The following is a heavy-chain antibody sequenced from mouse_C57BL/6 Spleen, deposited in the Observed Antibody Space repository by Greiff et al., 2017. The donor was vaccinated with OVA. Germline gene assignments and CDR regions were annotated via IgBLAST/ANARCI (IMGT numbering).Heavy chain of an antibody. CDR2: IDPSDSET. CDR1: GYTFTSYW. V-gene: IGHV1-52*01. D-gene: IGHD2-5*01. Sequence: QVQLQQSGAELVRPGSSVKLSCKASGYTFTSYWMHWVKQRPIQGLEWIGNIDPSDSETHYNQKFKDKATLTVDESSSTAYMQLSSRTSEDSAVYYCARSRGYSNYDYWGQGTTLTVSS. J-gene: IGHJ2*01. CDR3: ARSRGYSNYDY.